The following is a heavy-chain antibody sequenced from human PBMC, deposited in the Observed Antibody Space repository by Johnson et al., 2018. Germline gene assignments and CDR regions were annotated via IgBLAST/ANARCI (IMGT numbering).Heavy chain of an antibody. Sequence: QVQLVQSGAEVKKPGASVKVSCKASGYTFTSYDINWVRQATGQGLEWMGWMNPNSGNTGYAQKFQGRVTMTRNTSISTAYMELSSLSSEDTALYYCVRTAADSDAFDIWGQGPMVTVSS. V-gene: IGHV1-8*01. J-gene: IGHJ3*02. D-gene: IGHD6-13*01. CDR1: GYTFTSYD. CDR2: MNPNSGNT. CDR3: VRTAADSDAFDI.